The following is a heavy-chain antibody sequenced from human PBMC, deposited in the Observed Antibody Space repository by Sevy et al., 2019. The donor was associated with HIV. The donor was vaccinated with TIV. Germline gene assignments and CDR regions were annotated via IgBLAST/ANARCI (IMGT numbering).Heavy chain of an antibody. CDR1: GFTFTNYA. D-gene: IGHD3-10*01. Sequence: GGSLRLSCAASGFTFTNYAMKWVRQAPGKGLEWVSGISDSGDTTHYAESVKGRFTISRDNSKNTVSLQMSSLRAEDTAIYYCAKLPSTVMFREKGYWGQGTRVTFSS. CDR2: ISDSGDTT. J-gene: IGHJ4*02. CDR3: AKLPSTVMFREKGY. V-gene: IGHV3-23*01.